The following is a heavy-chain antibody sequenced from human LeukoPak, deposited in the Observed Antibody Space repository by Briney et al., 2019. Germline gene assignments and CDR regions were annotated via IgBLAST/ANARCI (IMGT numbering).Heavy chain of an antibody. V-gene: IGHV3-48*01. Sequence: PGGSLSPSCAASGLIFRSYSMKWVRQAPGKGLEWISYISRNLRPIYYADSVKGRFTISRDNAKNSLYLQMNSLRAEDTAMYYCATGELGGDYWGQGTLVTASS. J-gene: IGHJ4*02. CDR2: ISRNLRPI. D-gene: IGHD1-7*01. CDR3: ATGELGGDY. CDR1: GLIFRSYS.